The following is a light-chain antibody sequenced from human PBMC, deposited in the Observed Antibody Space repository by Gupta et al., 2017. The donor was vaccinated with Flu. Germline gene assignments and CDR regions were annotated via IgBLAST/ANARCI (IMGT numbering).Light chain of an antibody. Sequence: PAILSWSPGERATRSCRASESVGIYLGWYQQKPGQAPRLLISDASNRATGIPPRFSGSGSGTDFTLTINILDPEDFGVYCCQQRSKWPITFGGRTKVEIK. CDR1: ESVGIY. CDR2: DAS. CDR3: QQRSKWPIT. J-gene: IGKJ4*01. V-gene: IGKV3-11*01.